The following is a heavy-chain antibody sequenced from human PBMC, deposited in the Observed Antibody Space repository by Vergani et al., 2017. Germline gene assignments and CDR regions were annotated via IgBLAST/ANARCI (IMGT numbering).Heavy chain of an antibody. V-gene: IGHV1-69*13. CDR3: ARDSQYGSGREP. CDR1: GGAFNTYA. CDR2: VLPASGST. J-gene: IGHJ5*02. D-gene: IGHD3-10*01. Sequence: QVQLVQPGAEVKRPGSSLKVSCKVSGGAFNTYAFIWVPQAPGQGLEWMGRVLPASGSTNYAQRFQGRVTITADHSTGTVNLELWSLTSDDTAVYFCARDSQYGSGREPWGQGTQVIVSS.